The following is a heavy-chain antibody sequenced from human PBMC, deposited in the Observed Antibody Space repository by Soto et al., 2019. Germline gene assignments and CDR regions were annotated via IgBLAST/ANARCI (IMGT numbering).Heavy chain of an antibody. D-gene: IGHD3-9*01. CDR1: GGSISSGGYY. J-gene: IGHJ4*02. CDR3: ARGIGLRYFDWRGDFDY. Sequence: QVQLQESGPGLVKPSQTLSLTCTVSGGSISSGGYYWSWIRQHPGKGLEWIGYIYYSGSTYYNPSLKSRVTISVDTSKNQFSLKLSSVTAADTAVYYCARGIGLRYFDWRGDFDYWGQGTLVTVSS. CDR2: IYYSGST. V-gene: IGHV4-31*03.